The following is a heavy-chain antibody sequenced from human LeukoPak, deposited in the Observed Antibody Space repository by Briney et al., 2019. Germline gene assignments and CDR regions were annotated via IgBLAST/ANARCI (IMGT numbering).Heavy chain of an antibody. D-gene: IGHD4-17*01. Sequence: SETLSLTCTVSGGSISSYYWSRIRQPPGKGLEWIGYIYYSGSTNYNPSLKSRVTISVDTSRNQFSLKLSSVTAADTAVYYCARAGDYGDYVDYFDYWGQGTLVTVSS. J-gene: IGHJ4*02. CDR3: ARAGDYGDYVDYFDY. CDR1: GGSISSYY. CDR2: IYYSGST. V-gene: IGHV4-59*01.